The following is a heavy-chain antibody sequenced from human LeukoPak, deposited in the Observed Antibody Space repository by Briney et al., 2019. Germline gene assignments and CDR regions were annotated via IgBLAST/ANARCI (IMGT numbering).Heavy chain of an antibody. CDR1: GXTFRTYG. D-gene: IGHD6-19*01. J-gene: IGHJ4*02. CDR3: AKETIPVAGPNYFVD. CDR2: ISHDGGRQ. V-gene: IGHV3-30*18. Sequence: GSLKLSFSTSGXTFRTYGLHWVRQAPSQGFEWGAVISHDGGRQIYADSVRGRFTISRDNSKSTLYLEMNGLRADDTAVYYCAKETIPVAGPNYFVDWGQGTLVTVSS.